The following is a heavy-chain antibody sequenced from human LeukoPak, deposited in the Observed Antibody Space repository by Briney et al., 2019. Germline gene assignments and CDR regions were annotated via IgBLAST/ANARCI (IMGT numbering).Heavy chain of an antibody. CDR1: GYTFTGYY. V-gene: IGHV1-2*02. CDR2: INPNSGGT. D-gene: IGHD3-9*01. CDR3: ARDRVPYYDILTGHFDY. Sequence: ASVKVSCKASGYTFTGYYMHWVRQAPGQGLEWMGWINPNSGGTNYAQKFQGRVTMTRDMSISTAYMELSRLRSDDTAVYYCARDRVPYYDILTGHFDYWGQGTLVTVSS. J-gene: IGHJ4*02.